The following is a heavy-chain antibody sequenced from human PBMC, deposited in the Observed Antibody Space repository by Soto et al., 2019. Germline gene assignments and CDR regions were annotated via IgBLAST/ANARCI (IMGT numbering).Heavy chain of an antibody. CDR1: GFLFSNAW. Sequence: GGSLRLSCAASGFLFSNAWMSWVRQGPGKGLEWVARIKSQSDGGATEYAAAVKGRFTISRDDSKNAVYLQMDSLTADDTAVYYCVTDPIKLWLYDDWGQGSPVTVSS. J-gene: IGHJ4*02. CDR3: VTDPIKLWLYDD. CDR2: IKSQSDGGAT. V-gene: IGHV3-15*01. D-gene: IGHD3-16*01.